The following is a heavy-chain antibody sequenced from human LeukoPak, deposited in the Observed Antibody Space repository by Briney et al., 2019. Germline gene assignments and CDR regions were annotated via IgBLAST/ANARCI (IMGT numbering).Heavy chain of an antibody. CDR3: ASPYSEYCSSTSCPPVDY. D-gene: IGHD2-2*01. CDR2: ISYDGSNK. V-gene: IGHV3-30-3*01. Sequence: GGSLRLSCAASGFTFSSYAMHWVRQAPGKGLEWVAVISYDGSNKYYADSVKGRFTISRDNSKNTLYLQMNSLRAEDTAVYYCASPYSEYCSSTSCPPVDYGGQGTLVTVSS. J-gene: IGHJ4*02. CDR1: GFTFSSYA.